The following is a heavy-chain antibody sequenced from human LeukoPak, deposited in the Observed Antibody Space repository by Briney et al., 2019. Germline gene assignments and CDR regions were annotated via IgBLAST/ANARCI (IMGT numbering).Heavy chain of an antibody. D-gene: IGHD3-16*01. CDR2: INHSGST. V-gene: IGHV4-34*01. CDR3: ARRRLRAFDI. J-gene: IGHJ3*02. CDR1: GGSFSGYY. Sequence: SETLSLTCAVYGGSFSGYYWSWIRQPPGKGLEWTGEINHSGSTNYNPSLKSRVTISVDTSKNQFSLKLSSVTAADTAVYYCARRRLRAFDIWGQGTMVTVSS.